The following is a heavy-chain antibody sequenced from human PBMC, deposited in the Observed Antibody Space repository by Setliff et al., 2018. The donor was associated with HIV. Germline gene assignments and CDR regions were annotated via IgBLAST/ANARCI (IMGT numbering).Heavy chain of an antibody. D-gene: IGHD3-10*01. CDR2: IYYTGST. CDR3: ARSDNFYSGSAGSNNVGLDCFDI. Sequence: KSSETLSLTCTVSGGSIRNYYWNWIRQPPGKGLEWIGYIYYTGSTNYDPSLQSRVTISLGTSKDQFSLKLSSVTAADTALYYCARSDNFYSGSAGSNNVGLDCFDIWGQGTMVTVSS. J-gene: IGHJ3*02. V-gene: IGHV4-59*01. CDR1: GGSIRNYY.